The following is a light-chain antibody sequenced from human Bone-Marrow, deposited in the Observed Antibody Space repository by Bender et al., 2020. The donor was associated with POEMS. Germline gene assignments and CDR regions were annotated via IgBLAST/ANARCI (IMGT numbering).Light chain of an antibody. V-gene: IGLV2-8*01. CDR1: SSDVGGYKH. Sequence: QSALTQPPSVSGSPGQSVTISCTGTSSDVGGYKHVSWYQHHPGKAPKLMIYEVNKRPSGVPDRFYGSKSGNTASLTVSGLQAEDEADYYCSSYAGNGVILVGGGTKLTVL. J-gene: IGLJ2*01. CDR2: EVN. CDR3: SSYAGNGVIL.